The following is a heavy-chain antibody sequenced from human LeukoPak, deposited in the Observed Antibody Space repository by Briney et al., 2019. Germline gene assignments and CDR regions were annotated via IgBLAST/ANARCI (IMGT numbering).Heavy chain of an antibody. CDR3: ARDEIAVAPPPQSDYYYYYGMDV. CDR1: GGSISSGSYY. V-gene: IGHV4-39*07. J-gene: IGHJ6*02. D-gene: IGHD6-19*01. Sequence: RASQTLSLTCTVSGGSISSGSYYWRWIRQPPGKGLEWIGSIYYSGTTYYNPSLNSRVTISVDTSKNQFSLKLSSVTAADTAVYYCARDEIAVAPPPQSDYYYYYGMDVWGQGTTVTVSS. CDR2: IYYSGTT.